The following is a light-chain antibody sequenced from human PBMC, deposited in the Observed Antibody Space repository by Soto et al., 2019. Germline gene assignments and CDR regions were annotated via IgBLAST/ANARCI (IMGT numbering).Light chain of an antibody. CDR3: AAWDDSLSGAV. CDR2: NNN. CDR1: RASIGSNT. J-gene: IGLJ7*01. V-gene: IGLV1-44*01. Sequence: QSVLTQPPSASGTPGQRVTISCSGSRASIGSNTVTWYQHLPGAAPKLLVYNNNQRPSGVPDRFSGSKSDTSASLAISGLQSEDEADYYCAAWDDSLSGAVFGGGTQLTVL.